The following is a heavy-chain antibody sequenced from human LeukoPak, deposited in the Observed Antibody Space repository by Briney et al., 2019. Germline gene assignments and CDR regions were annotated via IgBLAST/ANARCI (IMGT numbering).Heavy chain of an antibody. CDR1: GFTFSSYE. CDR3: ADMVRGVILSN. J-gene: IGHJ4*02. CDR2: ISSSGSTI. V-gene: IGHV3-48*03. Sequence: GGSLRLSCAASGFTFSSYEMNWVRQAPGKGLEWVSYISSSGSTIYYADSVKGRFTISRDNAKNSLYLQMNSLRAEDTAVYYCADMVRGVILSNWGQGTLVTVSS. D-gene: IGHD3-10*01.